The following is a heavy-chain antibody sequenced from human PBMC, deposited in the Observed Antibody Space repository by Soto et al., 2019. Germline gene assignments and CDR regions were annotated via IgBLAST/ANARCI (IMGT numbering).Heavy chain of an antibody. V-gene: IGHV1-2*04. CDR2: INPNSGGT. J-gene: IGHJ4*02. CDR1: GYTFTGYY. CDR3: AREIWVVGATKGSSRFDY. D-gene: IGHD1-26*01. Sequence: RASVKVSCKASGYTFTGYYMHWVRQAPGQGLEWMGWINPNSGGTNYAQKFQGWVTMTRDTSISTAYMELSRLRSDDTAVYYCAREIWVVGATKGSSRFDYWGQGTLVTAPQ.